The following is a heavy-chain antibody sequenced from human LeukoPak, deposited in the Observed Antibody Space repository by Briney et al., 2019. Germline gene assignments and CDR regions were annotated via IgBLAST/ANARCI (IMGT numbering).Heavy chain of an antibody. CDR3: ARDRAAADLDY. D-gene: IGHD6-13*01. Sequence: GGSLRLSCAASGFTFTNYAPHWVRQAPGKGLEWVAVISYDGTNKYYADSVKGRFTISRDNSKNTLSLQMNSLRAEDTALYYCARDRAAADLDYWGQGTLVTVSS. CDR1: GFTFTNYA. V-gene: IGHV3-30-3*01. J-gene: IGHJ4*02. CDR2: ISYDGTNK.